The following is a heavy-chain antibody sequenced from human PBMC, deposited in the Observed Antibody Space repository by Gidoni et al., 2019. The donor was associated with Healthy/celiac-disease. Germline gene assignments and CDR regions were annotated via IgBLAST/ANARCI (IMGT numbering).Heavy chain of an antibody. CDR2: INHSGST. CDR3: ARGHRVYYYYGMDV. Sequence: QVQLPQWGAGLLKPSETLSLPCAVYGGSFSGYYWRWIRQPPGKGLEWIGEINHSGSTNYNPSLKSRVTISVDTSKNQFSLKLSSVTAADTAVYYCARGHRVYYYYGMDVWGQGTTVTVSS. V-gene: IGHV4-34*01. CDR1: GGSFSGYY. J-gene: IGHJ6*02.